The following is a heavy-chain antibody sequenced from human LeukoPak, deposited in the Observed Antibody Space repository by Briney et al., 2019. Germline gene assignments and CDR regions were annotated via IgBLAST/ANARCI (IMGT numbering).Heavy chain of an antibody. CDR2: ISAYNGNT. D-gene: IGHD3-3*01. Sequence: ASVKVSCKASGYTFTSYGINWVRQAPGQGLEWMGWISAYNGNTNYTQKLQGTVTMTTDTSTSTAYMELRSVRSDDTAVYYCARDPTFLECAYDYWGQGTLVTVSS. J-gene: IGHJ4*02. V-gene: IGHV1-18*01. CDR3: ARDPTFLECAYDY. CDR1: GYTFTSYG.